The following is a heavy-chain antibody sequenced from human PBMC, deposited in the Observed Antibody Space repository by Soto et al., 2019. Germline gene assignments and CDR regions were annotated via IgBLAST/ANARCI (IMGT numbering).Heavy chain of an antibody. CDR2: IYYSGST. D-gene: IGHD6-13*01. Sequence: SETLSLTCTVSGGSISSYYWSWIRQPPGKGLEWIGYIYYSGSTYYNPSLKSRVTISVDTSKNQFSLKLSSVTAADTAVYYCARPRSSSRNYYGMDVWGQGTTVTVSS. J-gene: IGHJ6*02. CDR1: GGSISSYY. CDR3: ARPRSSSRNYYGMDV. V-gene: IGHV4-59*12.